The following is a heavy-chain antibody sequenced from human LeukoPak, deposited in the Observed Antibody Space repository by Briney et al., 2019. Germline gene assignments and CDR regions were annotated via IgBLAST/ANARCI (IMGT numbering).Heavy chain of an antibody. CDR1: GFTFTSST. Sequence: SVKVSCKASGFTFTSSTIQWVRQARGQRLEWIGWIVVGSGNTNYAQKFQERVIITRDMSTTTVYMELSSLRSEDTAVYYCAGTPWFGELTLDYWGQGTLVTVSP. CDR2: IVVGSGNT. CDR3: AGTPWFGELTLDY. V-gene: IGHV1-58*02. D-gene: IGHD3-10*01. J-gene: IGHJ4*02.